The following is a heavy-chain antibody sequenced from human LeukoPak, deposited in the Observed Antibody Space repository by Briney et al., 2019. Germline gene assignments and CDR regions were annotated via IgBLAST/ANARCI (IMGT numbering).Heavy chain of an antibody. D-gene: IGHD3-10*01. J-gene: IGHJ4*02. Sequence: ASVKVSCKASGYIFTGDYIHWMRQAPGQGLEWMGWINPNRGGTNYAQKFQGRVTMARDTSISTVYMDLSSLGSDDTAVYYCARDGEYGTGSYYRGSFDYWGQGILVTVSS. CDR1: GYIFTGDY. CDR2: INPNRGGT. CDR3: ARDGEYGTGSYYRGSFDY. V-gene: IGHV1-2*02.